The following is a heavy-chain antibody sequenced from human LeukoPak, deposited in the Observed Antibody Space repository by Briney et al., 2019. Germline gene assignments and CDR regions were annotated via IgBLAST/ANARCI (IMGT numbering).Heavy chain of an antibody. J-gene: IGHJ4*02. V-gene: IGHV3-23*01. CDR1: GFTFSSYW. Sequence: GGSLRLSCAASGFTFSSYWIHWVRQAPGKGLVWVSIISGSGISTYYADSVKGRFTISRDISRNTLFLQMNSLRAGDTAVYYCAKGIIAAPGTFDCWGQGTLVTVSS. CDR2: ISGSGIST. D-gene: IGHD6-13*01. CDR3: AKGIIAAPGTFDC.